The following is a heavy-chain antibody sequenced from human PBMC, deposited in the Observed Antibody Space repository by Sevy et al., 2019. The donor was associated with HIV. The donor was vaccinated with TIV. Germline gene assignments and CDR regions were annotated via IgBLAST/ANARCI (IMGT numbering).Heavy chain of an antibody. Sequence: ASVKVSCKASGGTFSSYAISWVRQAPGQGLEWMGGIIPIFGTANYAQKFQGRVTITADESTSTAYMELSSLRSEDTAVYYCARGELIAAAGTHYYYYGMDVWGQGTTVTVSS. CDR2: IIPIFGTA. D-gene: IGHD6-13*01. V-gene: IGHV1-69*13. CDR3: ARGELIAAAGTHYYYYGMDV. CDR1: GGTFSSYA. J-gene: IGHJ6*02.